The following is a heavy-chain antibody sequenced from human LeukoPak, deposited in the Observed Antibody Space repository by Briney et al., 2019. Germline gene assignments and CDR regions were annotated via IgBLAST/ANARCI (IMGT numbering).Heavy chain of an antibody. J-gene: IGHJ6*03. CDR1: GFTFSSYS. V-gene: IGHV3-21*01. Sequence: GSLRLSCAASGFTFSSYSMNWVRQAPGKGLEWVSSISSSSLYIYYADSVKGRFTISRDNAKNSLYLQMNSLRAEDTAVYYCARGSFYYYYYYMDVWGKGTTVTVSS. CDR3: ARGSFYYYYYYMDV. CDR2: ISSSSLYI.